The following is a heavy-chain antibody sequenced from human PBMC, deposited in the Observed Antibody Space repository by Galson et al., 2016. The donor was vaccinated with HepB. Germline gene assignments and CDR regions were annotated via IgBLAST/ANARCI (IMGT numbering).Heavy chain of an antibody. CDR3: AGDIHPGYFDN. D-gene: IGHD1-14*01. CDR2: IWYDGSNK. J-gene: IGHJ4*02. CDR1: GFTFSSYA. V-gene: IGHV3-33*01. Sequence: SLRLSCAAAGFTFSSYAMHWVRQAPGKGLEWVAVIWYDGSNKDYADSVKGRFTISRDNSNNMLYLQVNSLRAEDTAVYYCAGDIHPGYFDNWGQGILVTVSS.